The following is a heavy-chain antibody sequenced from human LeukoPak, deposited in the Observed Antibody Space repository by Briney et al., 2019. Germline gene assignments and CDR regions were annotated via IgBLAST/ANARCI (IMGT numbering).Heavy chain of an antibody. J-gene: IGHJ4*02. CDR3: AKEPHHSGSYYLDY. CDR2: IGGSGGSP. D-gene: IGHD1-26*01. Sequence: PGGSLRLSCAASGFTFSSYGMSWVRQAPGKGLEWVSTIGGSGGSPYYADSVKGRFAISRDNSKNTLFLHMNSLRAEDTAVYYCAKEPHHSGSYYLDYWGQGTLVTVSS. CDR1: GFTFSSYG. V-gene: IGHV3-23*01.